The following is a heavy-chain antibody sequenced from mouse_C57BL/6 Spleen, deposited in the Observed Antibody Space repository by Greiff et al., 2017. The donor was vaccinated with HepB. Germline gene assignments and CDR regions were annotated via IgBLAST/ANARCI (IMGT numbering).Heavy chain of an antibody. Sequence: VQLQQPGAELVMPGASVKLSCKASGYTFTSYWMHWVKQRPGQGLEWIGEIDPSASYTNYNQKFKGKSTLTVDKSSSTAYMQLSSLTSEDSAVYYCARLGSYDYDDYWGQGTTLTVSS. CDR1: GYTFTSYW. CDR3: ARLGSYDYDDY. CDR2: IDPSASYT. V-gene: IGHV1-69*01. J-gene: IGHJ2*01. D-gene: IGHD2-4*01.